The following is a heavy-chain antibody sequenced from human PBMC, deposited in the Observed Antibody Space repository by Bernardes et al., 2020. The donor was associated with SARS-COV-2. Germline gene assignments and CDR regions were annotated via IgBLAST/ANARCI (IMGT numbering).Heavy chain of an antibody. Sequence: SETLSLTCTVSGGSITSFYWSWIRQPPGKGLEWIGYISYSGDTNYNPSLKSRVTISVDTSKNQFSLKLSSVTAADTAVYYCARDFHGVDGATGSWYFDLWGRGTLVTVSS. V-gene: IGHV4-59*12. CDR3: ARDFHGVDGATGSWYFDL. J-gene: IGHJ2*01. CDR1: GGSITSFY. CDR2: ISYSGDT. D-gene: IGHD1-26*01.